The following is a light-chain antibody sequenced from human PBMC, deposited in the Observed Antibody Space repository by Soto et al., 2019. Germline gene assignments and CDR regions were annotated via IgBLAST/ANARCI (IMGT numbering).Light chain of an antibody. CDR1: SSNIGADHD. J-gene: IGLJ1*01. V-gene: IGLV1-40*01. CDR2: GNV. Sequence: QPVLTQPPSVSGAPGQRVTFSCIGSSSNIGADHDVHWYQQLPGTAPKLLIYGNVNRPSGVPDRFSGSKSGASAALAITGLQAEDEADYYCQSYDSSLGFVFGTGTKLTVL. CDR3: QSYDSSLGFV.